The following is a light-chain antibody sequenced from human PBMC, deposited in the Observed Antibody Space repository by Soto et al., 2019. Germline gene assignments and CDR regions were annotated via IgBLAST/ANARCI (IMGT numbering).Light chain of an antibody. CDR1: QGIGNW. J-gene: IGKJ5*01. CDR3: QQSYNSPPIT. CDR2: AAS. Sequence: IQVTQSPSSVSASVGDSVTITCRASQGIGNWLAWYQQRPGKAPKLLIYAASNLQSGVPSRFRGSGSGTDFTLTISSLQPEDFATYYCQQSYNSPPITFGQGTRLEIK. V-gene: IGKV1-12*01.